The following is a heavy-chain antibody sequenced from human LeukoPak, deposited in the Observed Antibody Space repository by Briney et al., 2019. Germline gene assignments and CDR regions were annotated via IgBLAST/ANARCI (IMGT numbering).Heavy chain of an antibody. Sequence: SVKVSCKASGYTFSDYYMYWLRQAPGEGLEWMGRINPKSGDTNYAQNFQGRVTMTRDTSMNTAYMELSRLRSDDTAVYFCARGYCSGGSCYLVENWFDFWGQGTLVTVSS. J-gene: IGHJ5*01. D-gene: IGHD2-15*01. V-gene: IGHV1-2*06. CDR2: INPKSGDT. CDR3: ARGYCSGGSCYLVENWFDF. CDR1: GYTFSDYY.